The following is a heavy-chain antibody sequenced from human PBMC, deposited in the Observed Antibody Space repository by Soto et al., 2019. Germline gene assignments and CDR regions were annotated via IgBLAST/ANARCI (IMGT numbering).Heavy chain of an antibody. V-gene: IGHV1-24*01. D-gene: IGHD3-16*02. CDR3: ASYYYDSVWGSYQHRGVFDY. Sequence: QVQLVQSGAEVKKPGASVKVSCKVSGYTLTELSMHWVRQAPGKGLEWMGGFDPEDGETIYAQKFQGRVTMTEATSTVTAYMELSSLRSEDTAVYYCASYYYDSVWGSYQHRGVFDYWGQGTLVTVSS. CDR1: GYTLTELS. J-gene: IGHJ4*02. CDR2: FDPEDGET.